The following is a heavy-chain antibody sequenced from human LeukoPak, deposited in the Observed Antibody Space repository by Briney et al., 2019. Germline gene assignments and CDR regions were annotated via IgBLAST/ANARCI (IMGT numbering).Heavy chain of an antibody. V-gene: IGHV3-23*01. D-gene: IGHD3-10*01. CDR2: ISGSGGST. CDR1: GFTFSGSA. Sequence: GGSLRLSCAASGFTFSGSAMRWVRQAPGKGLEWVSAISGSGGSTYYADSVKGRFTISRDNSRNTLYLQMNSLRAEDTAVYYCAKTSSGITYYMDVWGKGTTVTISS. CDR3: AKTSSGITYYMDV. J-gene: IGHJ6*03.